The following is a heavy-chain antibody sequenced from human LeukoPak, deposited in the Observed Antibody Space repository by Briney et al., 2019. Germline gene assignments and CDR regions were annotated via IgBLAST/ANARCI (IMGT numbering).Heavy chain of an antibody. CDR2: IYYSGST. CDR1: GGSISSGGYY. D-gene: IGHD4-17*01. CDR3: ARLLDYGDYPNKAFDI. V-gene: IGHV4-31*03. J-gene: IGHJ3*02. Sequence: SETLSLTCTVSGGSISSGGYYWSWIRQHPGKGLEWIGYIYYSGSTYYNPSLKSRVTISVDTSKNQFSLKLSSVTAADTAVYYCARLLDYGDYPNKAFDIWGQGTMVTVSS.